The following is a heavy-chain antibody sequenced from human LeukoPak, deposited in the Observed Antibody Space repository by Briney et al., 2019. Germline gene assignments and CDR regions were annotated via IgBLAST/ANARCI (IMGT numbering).Heavy chain of an antibody. D-gene: IGHD3-16*01. Sequence: GGSLRLSCAASGFTFSNYAMHWVRQAPGKGLEWVAVTSYDGGNKYYADSVKGRFTISRDNSKNTLYLQMNSLRAEDTAVYYCAKALITVTIDYWGQGTLVTVSS. V-gene: IGHV3-30*18. CDR3: AKALITVTIDY. J-gene: IGHJ4*02. CDR2: TSYDGGNK. CDR1: GFTFSNYA.